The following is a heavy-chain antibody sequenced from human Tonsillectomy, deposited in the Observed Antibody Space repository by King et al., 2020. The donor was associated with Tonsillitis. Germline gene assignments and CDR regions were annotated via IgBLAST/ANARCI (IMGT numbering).Heavy chain of an antibody. CDR1: GFTLSSYG. Sequence: VQLVESGGGVVQPGRSLRLSCAASGFTLSSYGIHWVRQAPGKGLEWVALLSSDGGNTYYADSVTGRFTISRDNSKNTLFLQMDSLRTEDTAVYFCAKEGVSGFYPYNWLDPWGQGTLVTVSS. CDR2: LSSDGGNT. V-gene: IGHV3-30*18. J-gene: IGHJ5*02. CDR3: AKEGVSGFYPYNWLDP. D-gene: IGHD3-22*01.